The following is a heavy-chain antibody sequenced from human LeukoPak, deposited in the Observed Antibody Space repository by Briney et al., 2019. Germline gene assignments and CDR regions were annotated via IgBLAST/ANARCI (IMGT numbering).Heavy chain of an antibody. CDR1: GFTFSSYA. J-gene: IGHJ4*02. Sequence: PGGSLRLSCAASGFTFSSYAMHWVRQAPGKGLEWVAVISYDGSNKYYADSMKGRFTISRDNSKNTLYLQMNSLRAEDTAVYYCARGSYYNNWGQGTLVTVSS. CDR3: ARGSYYNN. V-gene: IGHV3-30-3*01. CDR2: ISYDGSNK. D-gene: IGHD3-10*01.